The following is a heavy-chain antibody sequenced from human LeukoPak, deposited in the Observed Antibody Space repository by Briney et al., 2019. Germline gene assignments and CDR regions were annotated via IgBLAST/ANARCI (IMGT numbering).Heavy chain of an antibody. CDR2: INHSGST. D-gene: IGHD3-10*01. V-gene: IGHV4-34*01. Sequence: SETLSLTCAVYGGSFSGYYWSWIHQPPGKGLEWIGEINHSGSTNYNPSLKSRVTISVDTSKDQFSLKLSSVTAADTAVYYCARYRLVYGSGSYYTSNWFDPWGQGTLVTVSS. CDR1: GGSFSGYY. J-gene: IGHJ5*02. CDR3: ARYRLVYGSGSYYTSNWFDP.